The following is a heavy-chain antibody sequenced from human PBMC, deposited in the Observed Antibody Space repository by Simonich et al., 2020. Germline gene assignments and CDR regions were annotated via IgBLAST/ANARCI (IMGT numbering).Heavy chain of an antibody. CDR3: ARWIAVAGTGAYGMDV. Sequence: EVQLVESGGGLVKPGGSLRLSCAASGFTFSSYSMNWVRQAPGKGLGWVSSISSSSSYIYYADAVEGRITISRDNAKNSLYLQMNSLRAEDTAVYYCARWIAVAGTGAYGMDVWGQGTTVTVSS. D-gene: IGHD6-19*01. CDR1: GFTFSSYS. V-gene: IGHV3-21*01. CDR2: ISSSSSYI. J-gene: IGHJ6*02.